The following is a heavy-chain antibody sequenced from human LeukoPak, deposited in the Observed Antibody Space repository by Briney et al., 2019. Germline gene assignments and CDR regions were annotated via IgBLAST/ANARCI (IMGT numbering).Heavy chain of an antibody. CDR2: IYSGGST. V-gene: IGHV3-53*01. Sequence: PGGSLRLSCAASGFTVSSNYMSWVRQAPGTGLEWVSVIYSGGSTYYADSVKGRFTISRDNSKNTLYLQMNSLRAEDTAVYYCARAPLGDIDYWGQGTLVTVSS. J-gene: IGHJ4*02. D-gene: IGHD2-21*02. CDR3: ARAPLGDIDY. CDR1: GFTVSSNY.